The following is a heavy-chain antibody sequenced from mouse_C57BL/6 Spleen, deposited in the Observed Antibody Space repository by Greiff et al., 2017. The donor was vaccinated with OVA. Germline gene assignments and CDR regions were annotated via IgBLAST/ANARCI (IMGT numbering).Heavy chain of an antibody. D-gene: IGHD4-1*01. CDR1: GFNIKDYY. Sequence: EVKLMESGAELVKPGASVKLSCTASGFNIKDYYMHWVKQRTEQGLEWIGRIDPEDGETKYAPKFQGKATITADTSSNTAYLQISSLTSEDTAVYYCARGVGRDWYFDVWGTGTTVTVSS. J-gene: IGHJ1*03. V-gene: IGHV14-2*01. CDR2: IDPEDGET. CDR3: ARGVGRDWYFDV.